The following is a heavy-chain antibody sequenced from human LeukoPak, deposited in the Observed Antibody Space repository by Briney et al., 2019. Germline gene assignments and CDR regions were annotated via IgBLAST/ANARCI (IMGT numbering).Heavy chain of an antibody. CDR1: GFTFSSYG. J-gene: IGHJ6*02. Sequence: GRSLRLSCAASGFTFSSYGMHWVRQAPGKGLEWVAVISYDGSNKYYADSVKGRFTISRDNSKNTLYLHMNSLRAEDTAVYYCAKPSLREQQLIYGMDVWGQGTTVTVSS. CDR3: AKPSLREQQLIYGMDV. D-gene: IGHD6-13*01. CDR2: ISYDGSNK. V-gene: IGHV3-30*18.